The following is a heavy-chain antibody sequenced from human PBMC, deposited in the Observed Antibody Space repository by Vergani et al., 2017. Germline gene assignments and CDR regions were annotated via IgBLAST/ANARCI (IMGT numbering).Heavy chain of an antibody. CDR3: ARGGYSYGLTFDY. V-gene: IGHV4-59*01. D-gene: IGHD5-18*01. CDR1: GGSISSYY. CDR2: IYYSGST. J-gene: IGHJ4*02. Sequence: QVQLQESGPGLVKPSETLSLTCTVSGGSISSYYWSWIRQPPGKGLEWIGYIYYSGSTNYNPSPKSRVTISVDTSKNQFSLKLSSVTAADTAVYYCARGGYSYGLTFDYWGQGTLVTVSS.